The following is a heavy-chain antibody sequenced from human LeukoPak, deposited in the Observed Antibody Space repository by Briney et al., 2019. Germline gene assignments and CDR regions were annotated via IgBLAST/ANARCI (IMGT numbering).Heavy chain of an antibody. CDR3: AGGIDGYNLVDY. D-gene: IGHD5-24*01. J-gene: IGHJ4*02. CDR2: IIPIFGTA. CDR1: GGTFSSYA. Sequence: SAKVSCKASGGTFSSYAISWVRQAPGQGLEWMGGIIPIFGTANYAQKFQGRVTITTDESTSTAYMELSSLRSEDTAVYYCAGGIDGYNLVDYWGQGTLVTVSS. V-gene: IGHV1-69*05.